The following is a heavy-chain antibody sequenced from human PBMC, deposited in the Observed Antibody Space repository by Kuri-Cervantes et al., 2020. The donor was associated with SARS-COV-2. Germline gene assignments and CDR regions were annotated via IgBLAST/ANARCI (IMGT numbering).Heavy chain of an antibody. D-gene: IGHD6-6*01. CDR2: ISSSSSYI. Sequence: ETLSLTCAASGFTFSSYSMNWARQAPGKGLEWVSSISSSSSYIYYADSVKGRFTISRDNAKNSLYLQMNSLRAEDTAVYYCARARTIAAHPENWFDPWGQGTLVTVSS. V-gene: IGHV3-21*01. J-gene: IGHJ5*02. CDR3: ARARTIAAHPENWFDP. CDR1: GFTFSSYS.